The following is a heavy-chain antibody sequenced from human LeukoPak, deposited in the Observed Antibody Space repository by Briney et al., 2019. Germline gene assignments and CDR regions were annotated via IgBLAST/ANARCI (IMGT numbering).Heavy chain of an antibody. Sequence: SETLSLTCTVSGGSISSYYWSWIGQPPGKGLEWIGFIFYSGTTNYNPSLKSRVTISVDTSKNQFSLKLSSVTAADTAAYYCARGGWNKFDYWGQGTLVTVSS. D-gene: IGHD3-22*01. J-gene: IGHJ4*02. V-gene: IGHV4-59*01. CDR1: GGSISSYY. CDR2: IFYSGTT. CDR3: ARGGWNKFDY.